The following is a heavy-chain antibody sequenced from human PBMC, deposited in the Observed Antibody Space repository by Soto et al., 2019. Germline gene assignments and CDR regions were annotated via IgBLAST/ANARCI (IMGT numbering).Heavy chain of an antibody. CDR3: AKDHGFWSGYPNPFDY. Sequence: PGESLKISCAASGFTFSSYAMSWVRQAPGKGLEWVSAISGSGGSTYYADSVKGRFTISRDNSKNTLYLQMNSLRAEDTAVYYCAKDHGFWSGYPNPFDYWGQGTLVTVSS. J-gene: IGHJ4*02. V-gene: IGHV3-23*01. CDR1: GFTFSSYA. D-gene: IGHD3-3*01. CDR2: ISGSGGST.